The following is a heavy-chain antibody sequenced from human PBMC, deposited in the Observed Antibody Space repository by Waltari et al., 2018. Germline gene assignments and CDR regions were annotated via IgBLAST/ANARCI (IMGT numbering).Heavy chain of an antibody. D-gene: IGHD2-15*01. CDR3: ARDRGRGLYLDS. J-gene: IGHJ4*02. V-gene: IGHV4-4*02. Sequence: QLQLHQSGPGLVTPSESLSLTCVVLGDSMSGSDFWSWVRQSPRKGLEWIGQVHRTGRTNYNPSLAGRVTVSIDTSNKQFSLTVSSPTAADTAIYYCARDRGRGLYLDSWGQGTLVTVSP. CDR1: GDSMSGSDF. CDR2: VHRTGRT.